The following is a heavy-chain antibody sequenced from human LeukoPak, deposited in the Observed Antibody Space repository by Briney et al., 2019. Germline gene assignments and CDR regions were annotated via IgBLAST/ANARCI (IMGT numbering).Heavy chain of an antibody. V-gene: IGHV3-30*04. J-gene: IGHJ4*02. Sequence: PGGSLRLSCAASGFTFSSYAMHWVRQAPGKGLEWVAVXXXDXXXXXXXXXVXGXXTXXXDNSKNTLYLQMNSLRAEDTAVYYCASHLTKFDYWGQGTLVTVSS. CDR2: XXXDXXXX. CDR1: GFTFSSYA. CDR3: ASHLTKFDY.